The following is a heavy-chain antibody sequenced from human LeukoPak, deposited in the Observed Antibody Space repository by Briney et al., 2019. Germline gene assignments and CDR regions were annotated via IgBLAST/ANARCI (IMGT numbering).Heavy chain of an antibody. D-gene: IGHD6-19*01. CDR3: AKRAPGGAVAVAYFDY. CDR1: GFTFSSYS. J-gene: IGHJ4*02. Sequence: GGSLRLSCAASGFTFSSYSMNWVRQAPGKGLEWVSAISGSGGSTYYADSVKGRFTISRDNSKNTLYLQMNSLRAEDTAVYYCAKRAPGGAVAVAYFDYWGQGTLVTVSS. V-gene: IGHV3-23*01. CDR2: ISGSGGST.